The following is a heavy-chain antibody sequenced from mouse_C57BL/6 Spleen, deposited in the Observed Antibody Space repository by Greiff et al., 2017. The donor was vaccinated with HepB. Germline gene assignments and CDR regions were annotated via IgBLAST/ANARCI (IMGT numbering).Heavy chain of an antibody. CDR2: ISSGGDYI. D-gene: IGHD3-3*01. J-gene: IGHJ3*01. Sequence: EVKLMESGEGLVKPGGSLKLSCAASGFTFSSYAMSWVRQTPEKRLEWVAYISSGGDYIYYADTVKGRFTISRDNARNTLYLQMSSLKSEDTAMYYCTRDRGGQGFAYWGQGTLVTVSA. CDR1: GFTFSSYA. V-gene: IGHV5-9-1*02. CDR3: TRDRGGQGFAY.